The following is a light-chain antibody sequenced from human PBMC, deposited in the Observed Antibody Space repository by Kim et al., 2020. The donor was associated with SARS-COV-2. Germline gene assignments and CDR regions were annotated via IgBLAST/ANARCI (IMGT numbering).Light chain of an antibody. CDR3: QQGDTTPYT. Sequence: DIQMTQSPSSLSASVGDRVTITCRASQSISTYLNWYQHKPGKAPTLLIYVASTLQSGVPSRFSGSGSGTDFTLTISSLQPEDFATYYCQQGDTTPYTFGQGTKLEI. CDR2: VAS. CDR1: QSISTY. V-gene: IGKV1-39*01. J-gene: IGKJ2*01.